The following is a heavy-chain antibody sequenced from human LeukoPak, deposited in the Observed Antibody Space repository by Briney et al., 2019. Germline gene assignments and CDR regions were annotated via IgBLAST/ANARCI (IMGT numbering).Heavy chain of an antibody. J-gene: IGHJ4*02. D-gene: IGHD5-18*01. CDR1: GYSFTSYW. V-gene: IGHV5-51*01. CDR2: IYPGDSDT. CDR3: ARHGNSYGYWGDFDY. Sequence: GESLKISCKGSGYSFTSYWIGWVRQMPGKGLEWMGIIYPGDSDTRYSPSFQGQVTISADKSISTAYLQWSSLKASDTAMYYCARHGNSYGYWGDFDYWGQGTLVTVSS.